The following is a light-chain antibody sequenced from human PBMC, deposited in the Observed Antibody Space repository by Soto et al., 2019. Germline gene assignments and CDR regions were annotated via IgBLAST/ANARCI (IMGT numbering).Light chain of an antibody. CDR3: QQTFSPYVS. J-gene: IGKJ4*01. CDR1: QSISTY. CDR2: RSS. V-gene: IGKV1-39*01. Sequence: DIQMTQSPSSLSVSIGDRVIITCRASQSISTYLNWYQYKPGKAPRLVIFRSSNLQSGVPSRFSGRGSGTDFTLTISSLQPEDFATYFCQQTFSPYVSFGGGTRVEI.